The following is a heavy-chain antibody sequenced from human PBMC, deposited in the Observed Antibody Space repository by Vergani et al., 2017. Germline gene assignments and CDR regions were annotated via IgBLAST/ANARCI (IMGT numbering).Heavy chain of an antibody. D-gene: IGHD3-10*01. CDR1: DSSIMTNPY. CDR3: ARHRGSGSFFPSSYFYGMDV. Sequence: QVQLQESGPGLVKPSETLTLTCDVSDSSIMTNPYWGWFRQSPGKGLGWIGCIHHSGDTHYNSSLKSRVSISIVSRSKFSLSLTSVTAADTAIYYCARHRGSGSFFPSSYFYGMDVWGHGTTVTVSS. CDR2: IHHSGDT. J-gene: IGHJ6*02. V-gene: IGHV4-38-2*01.